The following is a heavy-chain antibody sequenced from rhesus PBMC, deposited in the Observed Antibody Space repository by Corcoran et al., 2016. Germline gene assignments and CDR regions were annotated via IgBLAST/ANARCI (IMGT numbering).Heavy chain of an antibody. V-gene: IGHV4-143*01. CDR2: IYGGSGST. Sequence: QVQLQESGPGLVKPSETLSLTCAVYGGSISDYYYWRWIRQPPGKGLEWIGQIYGGSGSTYYDPSLESRVTISKDPSKIQFSLKLSSVTAADTAVYYCARGTNTVTTKDGLDSWGQGVVVTVSS. CDR1: GGSISDYYY. CDR3: ARGTNTVTTKDGLDS. D-gene: IGHD4-23*01. J-gene: IGHJ6*01.